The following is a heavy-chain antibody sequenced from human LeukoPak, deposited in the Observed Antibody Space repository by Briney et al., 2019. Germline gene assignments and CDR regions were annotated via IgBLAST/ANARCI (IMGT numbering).Heavy chain of an antibody. CDR2: IYPNRGGT. CDR1: GYTFTDDY. J-gene: IGHJ4*02. V-gene: IGHV1-2*02. D-gene: IGHD3-22*01. Sequence: GASVTVSCKGSGYTFTDDYMHWVRQAPGQGLEWMGWIYPNRGGTNYAQKFQGRVTMTRDTSINTAYMELSRLRSDDTAVYYCARAYDGSGNLDYWGQGTLVTVSS. CDR3: ARAYDGSGNLDY.